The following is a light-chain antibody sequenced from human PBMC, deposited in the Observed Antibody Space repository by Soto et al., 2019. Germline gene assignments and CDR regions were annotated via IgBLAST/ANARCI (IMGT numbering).Light chain of an antibody. CDR2: GAS. CDR1: QSVSSSY. V-gene: IGKV3-20*01. J-gene: IGKJ3*01. Sequence: EIVLTQSPGTLSLSPGERATLSCRASQSVSSSYIAWYQQKPGQAPRLLIFGASYRATGIPDRFSGSGSGIGFTLTISRLEPEDSAVYYCQQYGRSPFTFGPGTKVDIK. CDR3: QQYGRSPFT.